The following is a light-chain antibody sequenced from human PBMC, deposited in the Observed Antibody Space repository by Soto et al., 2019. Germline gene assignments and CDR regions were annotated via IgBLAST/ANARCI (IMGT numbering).Light chain of an antibody. CDR3: QHYNSYSEA. Sequence: EIVMTQSPATLSVSPGETATLSCRASQSVSSNLAWYQQKPGQAPSLLIYGASTRATDIPPRFSGSGSGTEFTLTITNLQSEDFATYYCQHYNSYSEAFGQGTKVELK. CDR2: GAS. J-gene: IGKJ1*01. V-gene: IGKV3-15*01. CDR1: QSVSSN.